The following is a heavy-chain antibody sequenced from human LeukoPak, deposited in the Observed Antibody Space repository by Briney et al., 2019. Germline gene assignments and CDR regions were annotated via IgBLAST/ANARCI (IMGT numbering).Heavy chain of an antibody. D-gene: IGHD1-20*01. J-gene: IGHJ4*02. Sequence: GXSLRLSCAASGLTFSDSTMHWVRQASGKGLEWVGRIKRKVDNYATTYAVSVKGRFTISRDDSKNTAYLQLHSLKTEDTAVYYCTRGYNWNFDYWGQGTLVTVSS. CDR1: GLTFSDST. CDR2: IKRKVDNYAT. CDR3: TRGYNWNFDY. V-gene: IGHV3-73*01.